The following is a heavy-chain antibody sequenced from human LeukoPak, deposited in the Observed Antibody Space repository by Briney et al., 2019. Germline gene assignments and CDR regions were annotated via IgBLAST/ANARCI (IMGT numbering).Heavy chain of an antibody. V-gene: IGHV3-30*02. CDR2: IRYDGSNK. D-gene: IGHD2-21*01. CDR1: GFTFSNYG. Sequence: PGRSLRLSCAASGFTFSNYGMHWARQAPGKGLEWVAFIRYDGSNKYYADSVKGRFTISRDNSKNTLYLQMNSLRAEDTAVYYCAKVRCGGDCWDAFDIWGQGTMVTVSS. J-gene: IGHJ3*02. CDR3: AKVRCGGDCWDAFDI.